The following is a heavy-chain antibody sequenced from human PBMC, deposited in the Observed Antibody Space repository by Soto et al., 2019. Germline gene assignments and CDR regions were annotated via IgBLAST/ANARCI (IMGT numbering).Heavy chain of an antibody. D-gene: IGHD3-10*01. CDR2: ISAYNGNT. Sequence: GASVKVSCKASGYTFTSYGISWVRQAPGQGLEWMGWISAYNGNTNYAQKLQGRVTMTTDTSTSTAYMELRSLRSDDTAVYYCARDRFRGPSGVLWSAYFYMDVWGKGTTVTVSS. CDR1: GYTFTSYG. CDR3: ARDRFRGPSGVLWSAYFYMDV. J-gene: IGHJ6*03. V-gene: IGHV1-18*01.